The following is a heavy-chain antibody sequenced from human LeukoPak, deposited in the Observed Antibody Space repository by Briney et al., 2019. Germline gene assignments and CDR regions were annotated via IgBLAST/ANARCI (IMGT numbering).Heavy chain of an antibody. CDR1: GGSITSYY. CDR2: IYYSGST. CDR3: ARQGGGFWYFDL. V-gene: IGHV4-59*08. J-gene: IGHJ2*01. Sequence: SETLSLTCTVSGGSITSYYWSWIRQPPGKGLEWSGYIYYSGSTNYNPSLKSRVTISVDTSKNQFSLKLSSVTAADTAVYYCARQGGGFWYFDLWGRGTLVTVSS. D-gene: IGHD6-25*01.